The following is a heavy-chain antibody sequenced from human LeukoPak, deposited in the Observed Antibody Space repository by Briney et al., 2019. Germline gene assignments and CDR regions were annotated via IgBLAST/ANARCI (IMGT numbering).Heavy chain of an antibody. V-gene: IGHV3-23*01. CDR3: AKDPGSGYSYGQPTYYFDY. CDR2: FSGSGGSGDST. D-gene: IGHD5-18*01. J-gene: IGHJ4*02. CDR1: GFSFSNYA. Sequence: GGSLRLSCAASGFSFSNYAMNWVRQAPGKGLEWVSVFSGSGGSGDSTYYADSVKGRFTISRDNSKNTVYLQMNSLRAEDTAVYYCAKDPGSGYSYGQPTYYFDYWGQGTLVTVSS.